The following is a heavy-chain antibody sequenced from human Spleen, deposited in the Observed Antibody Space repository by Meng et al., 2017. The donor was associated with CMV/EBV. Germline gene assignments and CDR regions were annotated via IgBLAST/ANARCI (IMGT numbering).Heavy chain of an antibody. CDR1: GASISSNY. CDR2: ISYTGYI. Sequence: AGSLRLSCTVSGASISSNYWSWSRRPPGKGLEYIGSISYTGYIEYNPSLKGRVTISLDTSKNHFSLKLTSVTAADTAMYYCAGPDDMGSSPHDPFDMWGQGTMVTVSS. J-gene: IGHJ3*02. CDR3: AGPDDMGSSPHDPFDM. V-gene: IGHV4-59*01. D-gene: IGHD1-1*01.